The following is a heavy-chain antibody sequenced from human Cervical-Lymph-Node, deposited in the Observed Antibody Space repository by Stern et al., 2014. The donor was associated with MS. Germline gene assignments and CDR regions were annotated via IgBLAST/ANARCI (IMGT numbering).Heavy chain of an antibody. CDR2: VYYSGTT. J-gene: IGHJ4*02. CDR3: ARSEWERPKFDY. V-gene: IGHV4-59*01. D-gene: IGHD1-26*01. CDR1: GDSIRGYY. Sequence: QLQLQESGPGLVKPAETLSLTCTVSGDSIRGYYWSWIRQPPGKGLEWIGYVYYSGTTSYNPSLKSRVTISVDTSKNQFSLKLSSVTAADTAVYYCARSEWERPKFDYWGQGTLVTVSS.